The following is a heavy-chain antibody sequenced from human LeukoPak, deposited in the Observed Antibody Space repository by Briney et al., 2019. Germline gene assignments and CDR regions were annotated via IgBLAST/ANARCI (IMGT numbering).Heavy chain of an antibody. V-gene: IGHV3-21*01. CDR2: ISSSSSYI. CDR3: ARTQHCSSTSCYAGACDY. D-gene: IGHD2-2*01. J-gene: IGHJ4*02. Sequence: GGSLRLSCAASGFTFSSYSMNWVRQAPGKGLEWVSSISSSSSYIYYADSVKGRFTISRDNAKNSLYLQMNSLRAEDTAVYYCARTQHCSSTSCYAGACDYWGQGTLVTVSS. CDR1: GFTFSSYS.